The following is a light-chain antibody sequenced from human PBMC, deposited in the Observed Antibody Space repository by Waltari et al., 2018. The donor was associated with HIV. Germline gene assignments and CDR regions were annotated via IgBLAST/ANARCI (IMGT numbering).Light chain of an antibody. CDR3: TSYGGSNNFYV. CDR1: RSDVGGSNY. V-gene: IGLV2-8*01. Sequence: QSVMTQPPSASGSPGQSVTISCTGTRSDVGGSNYVSLYQQHAGKAPKLMIFEVNRRPSGVPDRFSGSKSGNTASLTISGLQVEDEADYYCTSYGGSNNFYVFGTGTTVTV. J-gene: IGLJ1*01. CDR2: EVN.